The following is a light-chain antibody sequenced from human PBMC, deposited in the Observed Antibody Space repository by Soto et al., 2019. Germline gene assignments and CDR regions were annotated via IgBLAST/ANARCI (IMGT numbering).Light chain of an antibody. J-gene: IGKJ2*01. V-gene: IGKV1-39*01. CDR1: QSISSY. CDR2: AAS. Sequence: DIQMTQSPSSLSASVGDRVTITCRASQSISSYLNWYQQKPGKAPKLLIYAASSLQSGVPSRFSGSGSGTDFTLTISSLQPEHFATYYCQQSYSTPHTFGQGTKVDIK. CDR3: QQSYSTPHT.